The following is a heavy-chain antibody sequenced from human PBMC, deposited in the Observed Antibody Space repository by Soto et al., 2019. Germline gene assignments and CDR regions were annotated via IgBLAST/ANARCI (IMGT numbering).Heavy chain of an antibody. D-gene: IGHD2-2*01. CDR3: AREYDVVVPAAIYYGMDV. CDR2: INHSGST. J-gene: IGHJ6*02. V-gene: IGHV4-34*01. CDR1: GGSFSGYY. Sequence: SETLSLTCAVYGGSFSGYYWSWIRQPPGKGLEWIGEINHSGSTNYNPSLKSRVTISVDTSKNQFSLKLSSVTAADTAVYYCAREYDVVVPAAIYYGMDVWGQGTTVTVSS.